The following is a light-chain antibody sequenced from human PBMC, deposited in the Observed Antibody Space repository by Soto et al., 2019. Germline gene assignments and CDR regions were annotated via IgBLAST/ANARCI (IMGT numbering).Light chain of an antibody. J-gene: IGKJ3*01. Sequence: DIQMTQSPSSLSASVGDRVTVTCRACQSISRYLNWYQQRPGKAPKLLIYSASSLQTGVPSRFSGSGSGTDVTLTSSSLQPEDFATYYCQQSYNGPFTFGPGTKVDL. CDR1: QSISRY. CDR2: SAS. V-gene: IGKV1-39*01. CDR3: QQSYNGPFT.